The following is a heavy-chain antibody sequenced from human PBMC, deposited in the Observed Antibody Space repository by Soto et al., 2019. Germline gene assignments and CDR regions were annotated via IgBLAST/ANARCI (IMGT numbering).Heavy chain of an antibody. Sequence: ESGGGLVQPGGSLRLSCAASGFTFSSYWMSWVRQAPGKGLEWVANIKQDGSEKYYVDSVKGRFTISRDNAKNSLYLQMNSLRAEDTAVYYCARDYDILTGYSAFDIWGQGTMVTVSS. CDR3: ARDYDILTGYSAFDI. CDR1: GFTFSSYW. CDR2: IKQDGSEK. V-gene: IGHV3-7*01. D-gene: IGHD3-9*01. J-gene: IGHJ3*02.